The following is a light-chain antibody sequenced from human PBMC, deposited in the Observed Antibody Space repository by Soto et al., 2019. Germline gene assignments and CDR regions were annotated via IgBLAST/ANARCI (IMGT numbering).Light chain of an antibody. CDR3: QQYGSPPFA. CDR2: GAT. Sequence: EIVWTQSPGTLSLSPGDRATLSCRASQSVSSSYLGWYQQKPGQAPRLLIYGATTRADGIPDRFSGGGSGTDFTLTISRLEPEDFAVYYCQQYGSPPFAFGGGTKVEIK. V-gene: IGKV3-20*01. J-gene: IGKJ4*01. CDR1: QSVSSSY.